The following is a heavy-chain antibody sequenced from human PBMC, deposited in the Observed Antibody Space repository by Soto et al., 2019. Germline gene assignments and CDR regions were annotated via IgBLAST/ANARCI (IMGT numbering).Heavy chain of an antibody. V-gene: IGHV4-4*02. D-gene: IGHD3-10*01. Sequence: QVQLQESGPGLVKPSGTLSLTCAVSGGSISSSNWWSWVRQSPGKGLEWIGEVHQSGSTNYSPSLKSRVTISVDKSNTQFSLNLNSVTAADTAVYYCAKHSGNGPYVGTWGQGTQVTVPS. CDR2: VHQSGST. CDR1: GGSISSSNW. J-gene: IGHJ5*02. CDR3: AKHSGNGPYVGT.